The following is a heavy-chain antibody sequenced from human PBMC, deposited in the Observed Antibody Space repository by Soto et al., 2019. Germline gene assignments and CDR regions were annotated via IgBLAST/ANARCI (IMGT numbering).Heavy chain of an antibody. CDR1: GFTFDDYA. Sequence: EVQLVESGGGLVQPGRSLRLSCAASGFTFDDYAMHWVRQAPGKGLEWVSGISWNSGSIGYADSVKGRFTISRDNAKNSLYLRMNSLGAGDTALYYWAKGGQLLTRGGGYGGQGTLVTVSS. CDR2: ISWNSGSI. CDR3: AKGGQLLTRGGGY. J-gene: IGHJ4*02. V-gene: IGHV3-9*01. D-gene: IGHD2-2*01.